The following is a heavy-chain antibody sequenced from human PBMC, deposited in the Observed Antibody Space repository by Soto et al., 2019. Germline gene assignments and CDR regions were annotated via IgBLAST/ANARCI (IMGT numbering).Heavy chain of an antibody. CDR3: ARGAVHAQGVQYNHYAMDV. V-gene: IGHV1-69*06. J-gene: IGHJ6*02. CDR1: GGTFDRHP. D-gene: IGHD4-4*01. CDR2: IIPIFSTP. Sequence: SVKVSCKATGGTFDRHPINWARQAPGQGIEWMGGIIPIFSTPKYAQKFQGRVMLTAVKSTSTAYMALSSSRNEDTAVYYCARGAVHAQGVQYNHYAMDVWGQGTTVTVSS.